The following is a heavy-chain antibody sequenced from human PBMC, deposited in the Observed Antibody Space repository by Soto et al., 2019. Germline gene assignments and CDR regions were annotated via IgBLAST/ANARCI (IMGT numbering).Heavy chain of an antibody. CDR1: GFTFSAFA. CDR2: ISYDGKNI. Sequence: QGLVVESGGGLVQPGMSRRLSCVASGFTFSAFAMHWVRQAPGKGLEWVAVISYDGKNIYYADSVKGRFSISRDNSKNTIFLQMNCLRTADTATYYCAKWAPCNICYLDRLKGGQRRKSYDNDMDVWGPGTAVTVSS. CDR3: AKWAPCNICYLDRLKGGQRRKSYDNDMDV. D-gene: IGHD2-21*01. J-gene: IGHJ6*03. V-gene: IGHV3-30*18.